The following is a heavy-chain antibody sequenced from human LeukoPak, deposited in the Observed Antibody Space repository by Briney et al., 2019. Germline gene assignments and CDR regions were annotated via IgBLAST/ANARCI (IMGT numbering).Heavy chain of an antibody. CDR2: IYYSGNT. D-gene: IGHD6-19*01. Sequence: SETLSLTCTVSGDSFSSRIYYWGWIRQPPGKGLEWIGSIYYSGNTYYNPSLKSRVTISVDTSKNQFSLKLTSVTAADTAVYYCTRDSGRFRLDYWGQGILVTVSS. CDR1: GDSFSSRIYY. V-gene: IGHV4-39*07. J-gene: IGHJ4*02. CDR3: TRDSGRFRLDY.